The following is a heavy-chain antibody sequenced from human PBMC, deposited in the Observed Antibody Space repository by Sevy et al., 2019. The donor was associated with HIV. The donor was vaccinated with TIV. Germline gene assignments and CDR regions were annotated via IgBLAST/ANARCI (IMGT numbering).Heavy chain of an antibody. CDR2: LSFGCGKI. J-gene: IGHJ4*02. Sequence: GGSLRHSCAASGFTFSKYSMSWVRQPPGKGLEWVSTLSFGCGKINYADSVKGRFTISRDNSKSSVYLQMNNLRPEDTAVYYCAREGCTKPHDYWGQGTLVTVSS. CDR1: GFTFSKYS. V-gene: IGHV3-23*01. CDR3: AREGCTKPHDY. D-gene: IGHD2-8*01.